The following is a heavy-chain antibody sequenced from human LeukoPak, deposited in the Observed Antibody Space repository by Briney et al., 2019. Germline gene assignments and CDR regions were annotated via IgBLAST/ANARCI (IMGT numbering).Heavy chain of an antibody. CDR3: ARERRIAVAVDY. V-gene: IGHV4-39*02. CDR1: GGSIRSYY. Sequence: SETLSLTCTVAGGSIRSYYWGWIRQPPGKGLEWIGSIYYSGSTYYNPSLKSRVTISVDTSKNQFSLKLSSVTAADTAVYYCARERRIAVAVDYWGQGTQVTVSS. J-gene: IGHJ4*02. CDR2: IYYSGST. D-gene: IGHD6-19*01.